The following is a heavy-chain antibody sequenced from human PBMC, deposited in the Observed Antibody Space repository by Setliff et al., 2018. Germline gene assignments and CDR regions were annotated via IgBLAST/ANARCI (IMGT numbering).Heavy chain of an antibody. CDR1: GASINSLSW. CDR2: IYHSGST. J-gene: IGHJ6*03. D-gene: IGHD3-3*01. Sequence: TSETLSLTCTVSGASINSLSWWSWVRQPPGKGLEWIGEIYHSGSTNYNPSLKSRVTISVDKSKNQFSLKLSSVTAADTAVYYCARGVNYYYYYMDVWGKGTTVTVSS. CDR3: ARGVNYYYYYMDV. V-gene: IGHV4-4*02.